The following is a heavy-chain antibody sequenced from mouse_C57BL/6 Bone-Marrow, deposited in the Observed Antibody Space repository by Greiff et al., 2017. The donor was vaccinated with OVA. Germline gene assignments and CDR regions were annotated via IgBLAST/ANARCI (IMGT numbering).Heavy chain of an antibody. J-gene: IGHJ1*03. CDR1: GFTFSDYG. V-gene: IGHV5-17*01. D-gene: IGHD1-2*01. CDR2: ISSGSSTI. Sequence: EVKVEESGGGLVKPGGSLKLSCAASGFTFSDYGMHWVRQAPEKGLEWVAYISSGSSTIYYAATVKGRFAISRDTAKNTLFLQMTSLRSEDTAMYYCARRTLRPGYFDVWGTGTTVTVSS. CDR3: ARRTLRPGYFDV.